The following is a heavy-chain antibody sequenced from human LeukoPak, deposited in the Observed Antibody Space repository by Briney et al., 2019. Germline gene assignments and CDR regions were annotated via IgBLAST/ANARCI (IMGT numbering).Heavy chain of an antibody. CDR1: GGSISSGGYY. Sequence: KPSETLSLTCTVSGGSISSGGYYWSWIRQHPGKGLEWIGYIYYSGSTYYNPSLKSRVTISVDTSKNQFSLKLSSVTAADTVVYYCARDPLYYDSGDRGVSSPASDAFDIWGQGTMVTVSS. CDR3: ARDPLYYDSGDRGVSSPASDAFDI. V-gene: IGHV4-31*03. J-gene: IGHJ3*02. CDR2: IYYSGST. D-gene: IGHD3-22*01.